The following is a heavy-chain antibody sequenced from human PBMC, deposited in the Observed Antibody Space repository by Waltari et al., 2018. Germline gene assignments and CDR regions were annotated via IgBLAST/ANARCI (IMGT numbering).Heavy chain of an antibody. CDR1: GFTFSDHY. D-gene: IGHD6-13*01. CDR2: SRDKGSSYTT. Sequence: EVQLVESGGGLVQPGGSLRLSCAASGFTFSDHYMDWVRQAPGKGMEWVGRSRDKGSSYTTEYAASVNGRFTISRDDSKNSVYLQMNTLKTEDMAAYYCTRPRGSSWETAFSDLWGRGTLVIVSS. CDR3: TRPRGSSWETAFSDL. J-gene: IGHJ2*01. V-gene: IGHV3-72*01.